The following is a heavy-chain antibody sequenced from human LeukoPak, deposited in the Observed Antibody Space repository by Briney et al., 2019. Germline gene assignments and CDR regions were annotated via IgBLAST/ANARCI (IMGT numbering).Heavy chain of an antibody. V-gene: IGHV4-4*07. CDR2: IYTSGST. CDR1: GGSISSYY. CDR3: ARDMGYDSSGYYSYDAFDI. J-gene: IGHJ3*02. D-gene: IGHD3-22*01. Sequence: SETLSLTCTVSGGSISSYYWSWIRQPAGKGLEWIGRIYTSGSTNYNPSLKSRVTMSVDTSKNQFSLKLSSVTAADTAVYYCARDMGYDSSGYYSYDAFDIWGQGTMVTVSS.